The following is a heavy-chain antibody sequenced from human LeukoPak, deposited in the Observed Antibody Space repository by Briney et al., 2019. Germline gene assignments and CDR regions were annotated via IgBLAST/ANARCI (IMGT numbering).Heavy chain of an antibody. J-gene: IGHJ3*02. CDR3: ASPSSGQSFDI. Sequence: GGSLRLSCAASGFTFSSYSMNWVRQAPGKGLEWVSSISSGGSYIYYADSVKGRFTIPRDNAKNSLYLQMNSLRAEDTAVYYCASPSSGQSFDIWGQGTMVTVSS. CDR1: GFTFSSYS. CDR2: ISSGGSYI. D-gene: IGHD3-22*01. V-gene: IGHV3-21*04.